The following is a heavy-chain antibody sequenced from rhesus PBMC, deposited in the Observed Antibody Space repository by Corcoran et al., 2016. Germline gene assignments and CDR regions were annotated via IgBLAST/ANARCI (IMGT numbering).Heavy chain of an antibody. V-gene: IGHV4-65*01. D-gene: IGHD6-13*01. CDR3: ARGGQLVRYGLDS. Sequence: QVQLQESGPGLVKPSETLSLPCAVSGGSISSSNWGSWIRHPPGKGLEWIGDISGSSGSTYYNPSLKSRVTISTDTSKNQFSLKLSSVTAADTAVYYCARGGQLVRYGLDSWGQGVVVTVSS. CDR2: ISGSSGST. CDR1: GGSISSSNW. J-gene: IGHJ6*01.